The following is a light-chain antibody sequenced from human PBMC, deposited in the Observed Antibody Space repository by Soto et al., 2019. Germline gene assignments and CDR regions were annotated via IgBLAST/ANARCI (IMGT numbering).Light chain of an antibody. J-gene: IGLJ2*01. Sequence: QSVLTQPASVSGSPGQSITISCTGTSSDVGGYNYVSWYQQHPGKAPKLMIFEVTNRPSGVSSRFSASKSGDTASLIISGLQAEDEADYFCSSYSSTSTVVFGGGTKLTVL. CDR3: SSYSSTSTVV. CDR2: EVT. CDR1: SSDVGGYNY. V-gene: IGLV2-14*01.